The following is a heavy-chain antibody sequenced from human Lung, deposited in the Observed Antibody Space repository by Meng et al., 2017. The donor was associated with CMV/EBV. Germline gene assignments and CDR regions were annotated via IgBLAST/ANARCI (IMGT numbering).Heavy chain of an antibody. Sequence: TGSGGSSSSGGDCWSWIRQNPGKGLEWIGYIYYSGSNYYNPSLKTRVTISLDTSKNHFSRKLSSVTAADTAVYYCASDAGGRNYFDYWGQGTLVTVSS. V-gene: IGHV4-31*03. J-gene: IGHJ4*02. D-gene: IGHD2-15*01. CDR2: IYYSGSN. CDR3: ASDAGGRNYFDY. CDR1: GGSSSSGGDC.